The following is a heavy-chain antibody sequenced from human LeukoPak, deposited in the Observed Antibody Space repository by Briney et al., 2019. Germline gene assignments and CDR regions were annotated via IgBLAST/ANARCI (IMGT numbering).Heavy chain of an antibody. D-gene: IGHD3-10*01. V-gene: IGHV4-39*07. CDR3: ASSGYYYYSYMDV. CDR2: FYYTGST. CDR1: GGSISSSSYY. Sequence: SETLSLTCTVSGGSISSSSYYWRWIRQPPGKGLEWIGSFYYTGSTYYNPSLKSRVTISVDTSKNQFSLKLSSVTAADTAIYYCASSGYYYYSYMDVWGKGTTVTVSS. J-gene: IGHJ6*03.